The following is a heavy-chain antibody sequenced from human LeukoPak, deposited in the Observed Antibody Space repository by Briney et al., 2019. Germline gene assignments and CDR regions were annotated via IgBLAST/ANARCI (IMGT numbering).Heavy chain of an antibody. V-gene: IGHV4-39*07. CDR2: IYYSGST. CDR1: GGSISSYY. CDR3: AREVFESSGYGFHYYFDY. Sequence: SETLSLTCTVSGGSISSYYWGWIRQPPGKGLEWIGSIYYSGSTYYNPSLKSRVTISVDTSKNQFSLKLSSVTAADTAVYYCAREVFESSGYGFHYYFDYWGQGTLVTVSS. J-gene: IGHJ4*02. D-gene: IGHD5-12*01.